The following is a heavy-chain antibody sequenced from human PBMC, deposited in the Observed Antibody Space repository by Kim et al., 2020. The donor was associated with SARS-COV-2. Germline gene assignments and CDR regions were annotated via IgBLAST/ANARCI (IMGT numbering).Heavy chain of an antibody. V-gene: IGHV3-30*18. Sequence: GGSLRLSCAASGFTFSSYGMHWVRQAPGKGLEWVAVISYDGSNKYYADSVKGRFTISRDNSKNTLYLQMNSLRAEDTAVYYCAKGREAEYFQHWGQGTLVTVSS. J-gene: IGHJ1*01. D-gene: IGHD1-26*01. CDR2: ISYDGSNK. CDR3: AKGREAEYFQH. CDR1: GFTFSSYG.